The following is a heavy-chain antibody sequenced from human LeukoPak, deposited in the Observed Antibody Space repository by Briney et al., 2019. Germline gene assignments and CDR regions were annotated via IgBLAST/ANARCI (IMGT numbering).Heavy chain of an antibody. V-gene: IGHV1-69*13. CDR3: AKRWLQSWWFDY. CDR2: IIPIFGTA. Sequence: ASVKVSCKASGGTFSSYAISWVRQAPGQGLEWMGGIIPIFGTANYAQKFQGRVTITADESTSTAHMELSSLRSEDTAVYYCAKRWLQSWWFDYWGQGTLVTVSS. D-gene: IGHD5-24*01. J-gene: IGHJ4*02. CDR1: GGTFSSYA.